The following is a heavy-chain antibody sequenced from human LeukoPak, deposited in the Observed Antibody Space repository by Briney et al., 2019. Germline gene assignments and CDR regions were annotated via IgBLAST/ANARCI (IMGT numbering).Heavy chain of an antibody. CDR3: VRTSYSSGWTRNYYYYYYMDV. CDR2: ISAYNGNT. V-gene: IGHV1-18*01. Sequence: ASVKVSCKASGYTFTSYGISWVRQAPGQGLEWMGWISAYNGNTNYAQKLQGRVTMTTDTSTSTAYMELRSLRSDDTAVYYCVRTSYSSGWTRNYYYYYYMDVWGKGTTVTISS. CDR1: GYTFTSYG. D-gene: IGHD6-19*01. J-gene: IGHJ6*03.